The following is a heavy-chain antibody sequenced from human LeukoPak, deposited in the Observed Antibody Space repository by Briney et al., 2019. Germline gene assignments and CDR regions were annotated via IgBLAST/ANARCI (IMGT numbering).Heavy chain of an antibody. CDR1: VYTFTSYY. J-gene: IGHJ4*02. Sequence: ASVKVSRKPSVYTFTSYYMHWVRQAPGPGVEWMGIINPSGGSTSYAQKFQGRVTMTRDTSTSTVYMELSSLRSEDTAVYYCARSSDSSGYYAPQHYFDYWGQGTLVTVSS. CDR2: INPSGGST. CDR3: ARSSDSSGYYAPQHYFDY. V-gene: IGHV1-46*03. D-gene: IGHD3-22*01.